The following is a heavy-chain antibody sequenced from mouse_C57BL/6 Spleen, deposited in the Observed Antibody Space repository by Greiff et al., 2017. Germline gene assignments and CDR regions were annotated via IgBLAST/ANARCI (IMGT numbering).Heavy chain of an antibody. CDR2: INPSSGYT. D-gene: IGHD2-3*01. J-gene: IGHJ4*01. CDR3: ARVGYFSMDY. CDR1: GYTFTSYT. Sequence: VQLQQSGAELARPGASVKMSCKASGYTFTSYTMHWVKQRPGQGLEWIGYINPSSGYTKYNQKFKDKATLTADKSSSTAYMQLSSLTSEDSAVYYCARVGYFSMDYWGQGTSVTVSS. V-gene: IGHV1-4*01.